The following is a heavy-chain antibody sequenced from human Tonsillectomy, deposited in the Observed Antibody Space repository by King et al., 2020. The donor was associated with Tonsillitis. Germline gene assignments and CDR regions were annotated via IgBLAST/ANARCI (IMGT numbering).Heavy chain of an antibody. J-gene: IGHJ4*02. CDR2: ISAYSGNT. D-gene: IGHD1-26*01. CDR3: ARCGSGWEPCDY. CDR1: GYTFSNNG. V-gene: IGHV1-18*01. Sequence: QLVQSGVEVKKPGASVKVSCKASGYTFSNNGISWVRQAPGQGLEWMGWISAYSGNTNYPPEVEGRGTMTTDTSTSTAYMELRSLRSDDTAVYYCARCGSGWEPCDYWGQGTLV.